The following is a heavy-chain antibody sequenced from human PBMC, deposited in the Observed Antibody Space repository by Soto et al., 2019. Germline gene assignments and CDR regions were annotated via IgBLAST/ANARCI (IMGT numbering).Heavy chain of an antibody. D-gene: IGHD1-26*01. CDR2: ISGSGART. J-gene: IGHJ4*02. CDR3: ATDPGWELLAEDY. CDR1: RFTFSNYA. Sequence: EVQLLESGGGLVQPGGSLRLSCADSRFTFSNYAMSWVRQAPGKGLEWVSGISGSGARTFYADSVKGRFTISRDNSKNTLYLQMDSLRAEDTAVYYCATDPGWELLAEDYWGQGTLVTVSS. V-gene: IGHV3-23*01.